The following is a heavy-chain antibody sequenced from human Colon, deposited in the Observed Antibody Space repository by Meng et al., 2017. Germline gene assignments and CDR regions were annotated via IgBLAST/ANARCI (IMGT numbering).Heavy chain of an antibody. CDR2: ISGSGSNT. CDR1: GFTFSNYA. Sequence: GGSLRLSCAASGFTFSNYAMSWVRQAPGKGREWVSAISGSGSNTYYVDSVKGRFTISRDNSKNKLYLQMNSLRGEDTAVYYCAKGFYYYDSSGYFVDWGQGTLVTVSS. V-gene: IGHV3-23*01. J-gene: IGHJ4*02. D-gene: IGHD3-22*01. CDR3: AKGFYYYDSSGYFVD.